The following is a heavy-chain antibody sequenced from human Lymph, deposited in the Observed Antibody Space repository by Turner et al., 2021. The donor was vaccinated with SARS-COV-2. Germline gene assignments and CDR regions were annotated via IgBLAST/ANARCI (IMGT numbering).Heavy chain of an antibody. V-gene: IGHV3-21*01. CDR2: ITFTSSYI. Sequence: EVQLVESGGGVVKPGGSLRLSCAASGFTFSSYSMNWVRQAPVKVLEWVSSITFTSSYIYYADSVKGRFTISRDNAKNSLYLQMNSLRAEDTAVYYCARGPPDFPYYFDYWGQGTLVTVSS. D-gene: IGHD2-21*02. CDR3: ARGPPDFPYYFDY. CDR1: GFTFSSYS. J-gene: IGHJ4*02.